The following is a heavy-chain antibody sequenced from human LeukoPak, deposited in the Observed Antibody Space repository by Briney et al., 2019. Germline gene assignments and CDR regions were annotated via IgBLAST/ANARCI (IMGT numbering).Heavy chain of an antibody. CDR1: GDSISSYY. Sequence: KPSETLSLTCIVSGDSISSYYWSWIRQPPGKGLEWIGYIYYSGSTNYNPSLKSRVTISVDTSKNQVSLKLSSVTAADTAVYYCARGARYCSGGSCLDYWGQGTLITVSS. CDR3: ARGARYCSGGSCLDY. V-gene: IGHV4-59*01. CDR2: IYYSGST. J-gene: IGHJ4*02. D-gene: IGHD2-15*01.